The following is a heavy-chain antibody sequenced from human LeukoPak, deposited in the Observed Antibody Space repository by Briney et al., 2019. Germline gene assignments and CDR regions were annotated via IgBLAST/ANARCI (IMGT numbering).Heavy chain of an antibody. J-gene: IGHJ4*02. CDR2: INHSGST. V-gene: IGHV4-34*01. CDR3: VRHDGRGGATMGAFDS. CDR1: GGSFSGYY. D-gene: IGHD5-12*01. Sequence: SSETLSLTCAVYGGSFSGYYWSWIRQPPGKGLEWIGEINHSGSTNYNPSLKSRVTISVDTSKNQFSLKLNLVTAADTAVYYCVRHDGRGGATMGAFDSWGQGSLVTVSS.